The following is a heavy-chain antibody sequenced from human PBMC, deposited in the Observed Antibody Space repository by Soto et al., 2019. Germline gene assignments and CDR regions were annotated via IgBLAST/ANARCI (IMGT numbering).Heavy chain of an antibody. Sequence: EVQLLESGGGLAQPGGSLRLSCEASGFTFNNYAMSWVRQARGKGLEWVSVISGNSIATYYADSVKGRFTISRDNSKNTLYLQMNSLRADDTAIYYWAKDPAFNFYGSGKLFDPWGQGHMVTV. V-gene: IGHV3-23*01. CDR1: GFTFNNYA. D-gene: IGHD3-10*01. CDR2: ISGNSIAT. J-gene: IGHJ5*02. CDR3: AKDPAFNFYGSGKLFDP.